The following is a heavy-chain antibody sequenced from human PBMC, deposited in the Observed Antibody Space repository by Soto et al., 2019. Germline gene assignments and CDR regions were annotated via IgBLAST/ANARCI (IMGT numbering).Heavy chain of an antibody. CDR3: ARAPVDCSSTSCYTGWFDP. J-gene: IGHJ5*02. D-gene: IGHD2-2*02. CDR2: IIPIFGTA. CDR1: GGTFSSYA. Sequence: QVQLVQSGAEVKKPGSSVKVSCKASGGTFSSYAISWVRQAPGQGLEWMGGIIPIFGTANYAQKFQGRVTITADEYTSTAYIELSSLRFEDTAVYYCARAPVDCSSTSCYTGWFDPWGQGTLVTVSS. V-gene: IGHV1-69*01.